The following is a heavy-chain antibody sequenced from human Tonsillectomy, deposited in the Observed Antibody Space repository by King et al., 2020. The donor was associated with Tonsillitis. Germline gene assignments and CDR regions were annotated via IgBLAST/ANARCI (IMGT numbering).Heavy chain of an antibody. D-gene: IGHD5-18*01. Sequence: VQSGRSLRLSCAASGFTFEDYAMYCVRQAPGKGLEWVSGIHWNSDTIGYGDSVKGRFTISRDNAKNSLFLEMNSLTAEDTAFYYCAKGRGFAYGSDAFDIWGQGTMVTVSS. CDR1: GFTFEDYA. V-gene: IGHV3-9*01. CDR3: AKGRGFAYGSDAFDI. CDR2: IHWNSDTI. J-gene: IGHJ3*02.